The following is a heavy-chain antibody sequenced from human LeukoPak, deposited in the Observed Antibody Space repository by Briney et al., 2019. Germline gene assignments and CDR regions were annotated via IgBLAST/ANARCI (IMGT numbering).Heavy chain of an antibody. CDR2: IHYTGTT. J-gene: IGHJ3*02. V-gene: IGHV4-59*08. CDR3: ATNRVGTYDRPFDI. D-gene: IGHD1-26*01. CDR1: GFTFDDYG. Sequence: GSLRLSCAASGFTFDDYGMSWVRQAPGKGLEWIGDIHYTGTTKYNPSVKSRVTISIDTSKNQFSLELSSVTATDTAVYFCATNRVGTYDRPFDIWGQGTMVTVSS.